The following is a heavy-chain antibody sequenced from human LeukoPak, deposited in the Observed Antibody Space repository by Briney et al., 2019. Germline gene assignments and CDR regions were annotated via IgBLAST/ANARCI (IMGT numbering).Heavy chain of an antibody. V-gene: IGHV4-39*07. CDR3: ARMALILPSDGTDY. D-gene: IGHD1-14*01. CDR2: IYSRGST. Sequence: SETLSLTCIVSGGSISSSNYYWGWIRQSPGKGLEWIGSIYSRGSTYYNPSLKSRVTISVDTSKNQFSLKLSSVTAADTAVYYCARMALILPSDGTDYWGQGTLVTVSS. CDR1: GGSISSSNYY. J-gene: IGHJ4*02.